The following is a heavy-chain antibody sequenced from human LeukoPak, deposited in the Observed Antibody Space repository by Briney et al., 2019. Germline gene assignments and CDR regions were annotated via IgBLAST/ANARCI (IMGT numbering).Heavy chain of an antibody. J-gene: IGHJ4*02. D-gene: IGHD2-15*01. V-gene: IGHV1-18*01. CDR2: ISGNNGNT. CDR1: RYTLSNYA. CDR3: ARDREGYCSGGSCYPRYFDY. Sequence: ASVKVSCKASRYTLSNYAISWVRQAPGQGLEWMGWISGNNGNTNYVQNLQGRVTMTTDTSTSTAYMELRSLRSDDTAVYYCARDREGYCSGGSCYPRYFDYWGQGTLVTVSS.